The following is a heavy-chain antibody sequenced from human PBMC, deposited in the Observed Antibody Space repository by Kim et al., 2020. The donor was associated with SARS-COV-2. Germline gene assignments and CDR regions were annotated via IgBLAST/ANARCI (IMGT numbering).Heavy chain of an antibody. J-gene: IGHJ4*02. V-gene: IGHV3-11*06. CDR3: ARDSGYSYGHSPGD. CDR2: ISSSSKYT. CDR1: GFTFSDYY. Sequence: GGSLRLSCAASGFTFSDYYMSWIRLAPGKGLEWVSYISSSSKYTNYADSVKGRFTISRDNAKNSLYLQMNSLRAEDTAVYYCARDSGYSYGHSPGDWGQGTLVTVSS. D-gene: IGHD5-18*01.